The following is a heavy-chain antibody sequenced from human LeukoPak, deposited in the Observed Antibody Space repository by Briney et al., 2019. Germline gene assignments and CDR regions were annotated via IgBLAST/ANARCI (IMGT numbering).Heavy chain of an antibody. D-gene: IGHD7-27*01. CDR1: GFTFSSYG. V-gene: IGHV3-21*01. CDR3: ARDPGRWGASDAFDI. CDR2: SSSSSEYI. J-gene: IGHJ3*02. Sequence: GGSLRLSCAASGFTFSSYGRHWLRQAPGRELAGVASSSSSSEYIYYIDSVKGRFTISRDNAKNSLYLQMNSLRAEDTAVYYCARDPGRWGASDAFDIWGQGTMVTVSS.